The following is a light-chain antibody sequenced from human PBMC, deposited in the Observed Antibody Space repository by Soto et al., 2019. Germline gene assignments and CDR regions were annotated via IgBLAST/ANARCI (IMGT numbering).Light chain of an antibody. CDR2: DVS. Sequence: QSVLTQPRSVAGSPGQSVTISCTGTNSDVGGYNYVSWYQQHPGKAPKLMIYDVSKRPSGVPDRFSGSKSGNTASLTISGLQAEDEADYYCCSYASGFTVLFGGGTQLTVL. J-gene: IGLJ2*01. CDR1: NSDVGGYNY. CDR3: CSYASGFTVL. V-gene: IGLV2-11*01.